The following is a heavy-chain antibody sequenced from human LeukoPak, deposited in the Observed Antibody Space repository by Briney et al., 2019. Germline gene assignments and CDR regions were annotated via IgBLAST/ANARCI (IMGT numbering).Heavy chain of an antibody. J-gene: IGHJ4*02. CDR1: GIPFSDFY. CDR2: VSSSSSYT. D-gene: IGHD6-13*01. V-gene: IGHV3-11*03. Sequence: GGSLRLSCVVSGIPFSDFYMNWIRQAPGKGLEWISYVSSSSSYTDYAESVKGRFTISRDNAKSALYLEMSDLRVEDTAVYYCAAGTAADYWGQGTLVVVSS. CDR3: AAGTAADY.